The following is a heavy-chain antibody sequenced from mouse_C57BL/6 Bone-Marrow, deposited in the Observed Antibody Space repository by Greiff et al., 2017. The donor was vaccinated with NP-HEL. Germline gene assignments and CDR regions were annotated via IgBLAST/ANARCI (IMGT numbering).Heavy chain of an antibody. CDR1: GYTFTSYW. V-gene: IGHV1-69*01. Sequence: QVQLQQPGAELVMPGASVKLSCKASGYTFTSYWMHWVKQRPGQGLEWIGEIDPSDSSTNYNQKFKGKSTLTVDKSSSTAYMQLSSLTSEGSAVYYCAREGGRYAMDNWDQGTSVTVTS. CDR2: IDPSDSST. CDR3: AREGGRYAMDN. J-gene: IGHJ4*01.